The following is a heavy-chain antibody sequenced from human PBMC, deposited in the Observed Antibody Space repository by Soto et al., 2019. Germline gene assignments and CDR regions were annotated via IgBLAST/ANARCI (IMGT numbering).Heavy chain of an antibody. V-gene: IGHV4-31*03. CDR2: ISSSGRA. Sequence: PSETLSLTCTVSGGSVNNNAYSWTWIRQHPGKGPECIGHISSSGRASYSPSLERRVAISVDTSKNQFSLKLTSVTAADTAIYFCARLVYDTRLNYMYFDFWGQGALVTVSS. CDR3: ARLVYDTRLNYMYFDF. J-gene: IGHJ4*02. D-gene: IGHD3-10*01. CDR1: GGSVNNNAYS.